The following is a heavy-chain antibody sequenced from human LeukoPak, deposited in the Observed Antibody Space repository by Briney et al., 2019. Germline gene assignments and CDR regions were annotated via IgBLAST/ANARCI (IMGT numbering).Heavy chain of an antibody. CDR3: ARDDPVDTAFDY. J-gene: IGHJ4*02. CDR1: GFTFSSYE. V-gene: IGHV3-21*01. CDR2: ISSSSSYI. Sequence: PGGSLRLSCAASGFTFSSYEMNWVRQAPGKGLEWVSSISSSSSYIYYADSVKGRFTISRDNAKNSLYLQMNSLRAEDTAVYYCARDDPVDTAFDYWGQGTLVTVSS. D-gene: IGHD5-18*01.